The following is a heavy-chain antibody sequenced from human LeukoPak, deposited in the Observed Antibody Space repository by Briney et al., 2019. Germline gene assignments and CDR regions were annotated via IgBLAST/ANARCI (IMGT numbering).Heavy chain of an antibody. CDR1: GFTVSSNY. CDR2: IYSGGSS. D-gene: IGHD2-15*01. Sequence: GGSLRLSCAVSGFTVSSNYMSWDRQAPGKGLEWVSVIYSGGSSYYADSVKGRFTISRDNSKNTLYLQMNSLRAEDTAVYYCARELGYCSGASCYFKYYGMDVWGQGTTVTVFS. CDR3: ARELGYCSGASCYFKYYGMDV. J-gene: IGHJ6*02. V-gene: IGHV3-53*01.